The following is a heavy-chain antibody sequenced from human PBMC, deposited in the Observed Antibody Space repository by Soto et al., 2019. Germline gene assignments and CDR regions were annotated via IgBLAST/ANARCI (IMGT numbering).Heavy chain of an antibody. D-gene: IGHD3-22*01. CDR3: ARDHSSGYPTGAFDI. CDR2: ISYDGSNK. V-gene: IGHV3-30-3*01. J-gene: IGHJ3*02. CDR1: GFAFSSYA. Sequence: LRLSCDASGFAFSSYAMHWVRQAPGKGLEWVAVISYDGSNKYYADSVKGRFTISRDNSKNTLYLQMNSLRAEDTAVYYCARDHSSGYPTGAFDIWGQGTMVTVSS.